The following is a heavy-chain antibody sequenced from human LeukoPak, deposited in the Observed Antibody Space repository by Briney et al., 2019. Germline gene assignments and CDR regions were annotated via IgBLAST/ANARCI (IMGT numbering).Heavy chain of an antibody. CDR1: GFTFSSYG. CDR3: ALAMVRGASSPDY. J-gene: IGHJ4*02. CDR2: ISYDGSNK. D-gene: IGHD3-10*01. Sequence: GRSLRLSCAASGFTFSSYGMHWFRKAPGKGLDWVAVISYDGSNKYYADSVKGRFTISRDHSKNTLYLQMNSLRAEATAVFYCALAMVRGASSPDYWGQGTLVTVSS. V-gene: IGHV3-30*03.